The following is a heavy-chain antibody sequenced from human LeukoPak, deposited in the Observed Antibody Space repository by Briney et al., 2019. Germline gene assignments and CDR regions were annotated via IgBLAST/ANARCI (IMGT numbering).Heavy chain of an antibody. CDR1: GGTFSSYA. Sequence: SVKVSCTASGGTFSSYAISWVRQAPGQGLEWMGRIIPIFGTANYAQKFQGRVTITTDESTSTAYMELSSLRSEDTAVYYCARGSSGYHNWFDPWGQGTLVTVSS. CDR3: ARGSSGYHNWFDP. D-gene: IGHD3-22*01. J-gene: IGHJ5*02. V-gene: IGHV1-69*05. CDR2: IIPIFGTA.